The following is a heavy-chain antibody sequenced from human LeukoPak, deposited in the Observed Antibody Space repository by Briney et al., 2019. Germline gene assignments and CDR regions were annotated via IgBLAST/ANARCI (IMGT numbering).Heavy chain of an antibody. J-gene: IGHJ4*02. V-gene: IGHV3-23*01. CDR1: GFTFNTYA. Sequence: AGGSLRLSCAASGFTFNTYAMSWFRQAPGKGLEWVSGISGSGGSRHYADSVKGRFTISRDNSKNTLDLQMNSLRAEDTAVYYCAKGKGIGFDYWGQGTLVTVSS. CDR3: AKGKGIGFDY. CDR2: ISGSGGSR. D-gene: IGHD2-21*01.